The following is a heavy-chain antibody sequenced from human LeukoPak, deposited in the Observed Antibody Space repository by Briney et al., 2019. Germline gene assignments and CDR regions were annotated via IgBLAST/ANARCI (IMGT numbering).Heavy chain of an antibody. D-gene: IGHD3-10*01. J-gene: IGHJ3*01. CDR2: IIPILGIA. CDR1: GGTFSSYA. Sequence: ASVKVSCKASGGTFSSYAISWVRQAPGQGLEWMGRIIPILGIANYAQKFQGRVTITADKSTSTAYMELSSLRSEDTAVYYCARVGGTYSDYYGSWGQGTMVTVSS. CDR3: ARVGGTYSDYYGS. V-gene: IGHV1-69*04.